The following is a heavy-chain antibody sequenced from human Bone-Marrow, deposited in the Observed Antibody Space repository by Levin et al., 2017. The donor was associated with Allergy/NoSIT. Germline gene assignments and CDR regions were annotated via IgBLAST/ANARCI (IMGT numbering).Heavy chain of an antibody. CDR3: ARTSIAAGGTGFDY. J-gene: IGHJ4*02. Sequence: VSGPTLVKPTQTLTLTCTFSGFSLSTSGMRVIWIRQPPGKALEWLARIDWDDDKFYSTSLKTRLTISKDTSKNQVVLTMTDVDPVDTATYYCARTSIAAGGTGFDYWGQGTLVTVSS. V-gene: IGHV2-70*04. CDR1: GFSLSTSGMR. CDR2: IDWDDDK. D-gene: IGHD6-13*01.